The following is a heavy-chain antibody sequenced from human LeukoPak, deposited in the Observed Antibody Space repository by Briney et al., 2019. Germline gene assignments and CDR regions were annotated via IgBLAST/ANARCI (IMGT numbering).Heavy chain of an antibody. V-gene: IGHV3-11*04. J-gene: IGHJ4*02. CDR1: GFTFSDYY. Sequence: PGRSLRLSCAASGFTFSDYYMNWIRQAPGKGLEWSSYMSSSGSTISYADSVTGRFTVSRDNAKNSLYLQMNSLRAEDTAVYYCARSILPAANAIDYWGQGTLLTVSS. CDR2: MSSSGSTI. D-gene: IGHD2-2*01. CDR3: ARSILPAANAIDY.